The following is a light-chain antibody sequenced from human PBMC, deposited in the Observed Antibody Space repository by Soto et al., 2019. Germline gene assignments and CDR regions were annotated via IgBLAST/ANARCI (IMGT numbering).Light chain of an antibody. CDR1: QSISNS. CDR2: AAS. V-gene: IGKV3-15*01. CDR3: HQYNSWPPGT. Sequence: EIVMTRSPATLSVSPGERATLSCSASQSISNSLAWYQQKPGQAPRLLIYAASTRATGVPARFSGSGSGTEFTLTISSLQSEDFALYYCHQYNSWPPGTFGQGTKVDIK. J-gene: IGKJ2*01.